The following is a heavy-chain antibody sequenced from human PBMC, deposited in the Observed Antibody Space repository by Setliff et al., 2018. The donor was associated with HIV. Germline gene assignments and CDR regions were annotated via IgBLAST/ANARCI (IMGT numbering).Heavy chain of an antibody. CDR1: GGSISSQY. J-gene: IGHJ4*02. V-gene: IGHV4-59*11. D-gene: IGHD3-10*01. Sequence: TSETLSLTCTVSGGSISSQYWSWIRQTPGKGLESIGYVYNSGGTNYNPSLKSRVTISVDTSKNQFSLRLTSLTAADTAYLQISSLKAEDSAVYYCARRMEMTPIGYWGQGTLVTVSS. CDR2: VYNSGGT. CDR3: SSLKAEDSAVYYCARRMEMTPIGY.